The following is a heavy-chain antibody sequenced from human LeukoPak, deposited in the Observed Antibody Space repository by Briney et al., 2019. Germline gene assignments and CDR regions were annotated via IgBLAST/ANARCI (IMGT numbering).Heavy chain of an antibody. CDR2: IYYSGGT. D-gene: IGHD3-22*01. V-gene: IGHV4-31*03. Sequence: SETLSLTCTVSGGSISSGGYYWSWIRQHPGKGLEWIGYIYYSGGTYYNPSLKSRVTISVDTSKNQFSLKLSSVTAADTAVYYCARDYYDSSGSHDAFDIWGQGTMVTVSS. J-gene: IGHJ3*02. CDR1: GGSISSGGYY. CDR3: ARDYYDSSGSHDAFDI.